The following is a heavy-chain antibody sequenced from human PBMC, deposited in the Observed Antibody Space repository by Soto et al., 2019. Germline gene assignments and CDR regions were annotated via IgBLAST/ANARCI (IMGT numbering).Heavy chain of an antibody. Sequence: QVQLVQSGAEVKKPGASVKVSCKASGYDFTDHYIHWVRQAPGQGLEWMGIISPDGGSTRYSQTFQARITITRDTSTSTVYMELSSLRSEDTAVYYCARAPRGGVIIVITSAQIDYWGQGTLVTVSS. J-gene: IGHJ4*02. CDR2: ISPDGGST. CDR1: GYDFTDHY. V-gene: IGHV1-46*01. D-gene: IGHD3-10*01. CDR3: ARAPRGGVIIVITSAQIDY.